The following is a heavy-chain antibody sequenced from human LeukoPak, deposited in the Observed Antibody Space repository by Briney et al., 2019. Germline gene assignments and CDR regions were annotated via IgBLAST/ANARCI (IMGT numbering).Heavy chain of an antibody. CDR2: VHYSLPS. CDR3: ARRIVSVPAIQEGNWLDP. V-gene: IGHV4-59*08. Sequence: SETLSLTCSVSGDSMNGHFWSWIRQSPGKGLEWIGNVHYSLPSNFSPSLKSRVTISMDTSRSQFSLKLSSVTAADTAVYYCARRIVSVPAIQEGNWLDPWGQGTLVTVSS. D-gene: IGHD2-21*02. J-gene: IGHJ5*02. CDR1: GDSMNGHF.